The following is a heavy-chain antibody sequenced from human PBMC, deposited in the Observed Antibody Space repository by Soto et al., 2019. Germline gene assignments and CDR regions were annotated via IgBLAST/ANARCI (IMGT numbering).Heavy chain of an antibody. D-gene: IGHD2-2*01. CDR3: ARSHQ. CDR1: LCPFLGFW. V-gene: IGHV3-7*01. Sequence: GSLRLSCAASLCPFLGFWMSWVRQAPGKGLEWVANIKQDGSEKYYVDSVKGRFTISRDNAKNSLYLQMNSLRAEDTAVYYCARSHQWGQGTLVTVSS. CDR2: IKQDGSEK. J-gene: IGHJ4*02.